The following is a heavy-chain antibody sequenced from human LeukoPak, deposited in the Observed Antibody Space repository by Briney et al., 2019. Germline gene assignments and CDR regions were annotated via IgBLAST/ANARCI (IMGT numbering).Heavy chain of an antibody. D-gene: IGHD1-26*01. CDR3: ARLRVSGSYLYYFDY. J-gene: IGHJ4*02. V-gene: IGHV4-4*09. CDR2: ILTSGTT. CDR1: NGSISSYH. Sequence: SETLSLTCTVSNGSISSYHWSWVRQPPGKGLEWIGYILTSGTTNYNPSLKSRLTKSVDTSKNQFTLKLSSVTAADTAVYYCARLRVSGSYLYYFDYWGQGTLVTVSS.